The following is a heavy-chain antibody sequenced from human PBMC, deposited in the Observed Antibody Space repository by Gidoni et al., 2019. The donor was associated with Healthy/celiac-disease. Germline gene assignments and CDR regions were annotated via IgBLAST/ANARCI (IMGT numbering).Heavy chain of an antibody. CDR2: MNPNSVTT. Sequence: QVQLVQSGAEVKNPGASVKVSCKASGYTFTSYDINWVRQATGQGLEWMGWMNPNSVTTGYAQKFQGRVTMTRNTSIITAYMELSSLGSEDTALYYCARGEGYCSSTSCYIEPGRPFYYYGMDVWGQGTTVTVSS. CDR1: GYTFTSYD. J-gene: IGHJ6*02. CDR3: ARGEGYCSSTSCYIEPGRPFYYYGMDV. D-gene: IGHD2-2*02. V-gene: IGHV1-8*01.